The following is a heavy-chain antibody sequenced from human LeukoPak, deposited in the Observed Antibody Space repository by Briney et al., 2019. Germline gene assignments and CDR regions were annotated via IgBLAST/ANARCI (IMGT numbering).Heavy chain of an antibody. J-gene: IGHJ4*02. CDR2: ISAYNGNT. CDR1: GYTFTSYG. V-gene: IGHV1-18*01. Sequence: ASVKVSCKASGYTFTSYGISWVRQAPGQGLEWMGWISAYNGNTNYAQKLQGRVTMTTDTSTSTAYMELRSLRSDDTAVYYCARDPVGLSGSYLALFDYWGQGTLVTVSS. CDR3: ARDPVGLSGSYLALFDY. D-gene: IGHD3-10*01.